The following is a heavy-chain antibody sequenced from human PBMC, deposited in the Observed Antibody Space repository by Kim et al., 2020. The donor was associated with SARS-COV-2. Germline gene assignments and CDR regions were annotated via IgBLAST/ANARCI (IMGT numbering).Heavy chain of an antibody. CDR3: AKGWGFDY. CDR2: DASDE. V-gene: IGHV3-7*01. D-gene: IGHD3-16*01. Sequence: DASDEIYADTVKGRFTISRDNARNSLYRQRNNRRVEDRAVYYCAKGWGFDYWGQGTLVTVSS. J-gene: IGHJ4*02.